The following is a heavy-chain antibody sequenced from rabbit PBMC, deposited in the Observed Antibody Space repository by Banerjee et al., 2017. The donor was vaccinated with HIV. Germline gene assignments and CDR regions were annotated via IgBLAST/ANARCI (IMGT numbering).Heavy chain of an antibody. Sequence: QEQLEESGGDLVKPEGSLTLTCTASGFSFSSSYWICWVRQAPGKGLEWIACIYAGSSGSTHYASWAKGRFTISKTSSTTVTLQMTSLTVADTATYFCARADSCYELWGPGTLVTVS. CDR3: ARADSCYEL. CDR1: GFSFSSSYW. D-gene: IGHD8-1*01. V-gene: IGHV1S45*01. J-gene: IGHJ4*01. CDR2: IYAGSSGST.